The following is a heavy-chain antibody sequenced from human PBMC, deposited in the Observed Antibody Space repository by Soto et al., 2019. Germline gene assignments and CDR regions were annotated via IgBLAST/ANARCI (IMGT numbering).Heavy chain of an antibody. Sequence: SETLSLTCAVSGGSISSGGYSWSWIRQPPGKGLEWIGYIYHSGTTYYNPSLKSRVTISVDRSKNQFSLKLSSVTAADTAVYYCAIYDSSGSRGFQHWGQGTLVTVSS. J-gene: IGHJ1*01. CDR2: IYHSGTT. CDR1: GGSISSGGYS. CDR3: AIYDSSGSRGFQH. D-gene: IGHD3-22*01. V-gene: IGHV4-30-2*01.